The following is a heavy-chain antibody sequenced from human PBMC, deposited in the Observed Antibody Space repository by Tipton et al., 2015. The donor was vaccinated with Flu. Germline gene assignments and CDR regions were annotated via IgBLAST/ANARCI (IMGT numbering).Heavy chain of an antibody. V-gene: IGHV3-11*01. CDR3: ARGGGRLYYFDY. Sequence: SLRLSCAASGFIFSDSYMSWIRQAPGKGLEWVSYISGSGSFIYYADSVKGRFTISRDNAKNSLYLQMDSLKAEDTAVYYCARGGGRLYYFDYWGQGTLVTVSS. CDR1: GFIFSDSY. D-gene: IGHD3-16*01. CDR2: ISGSGSFI. J-gene: IGHJ4*02.